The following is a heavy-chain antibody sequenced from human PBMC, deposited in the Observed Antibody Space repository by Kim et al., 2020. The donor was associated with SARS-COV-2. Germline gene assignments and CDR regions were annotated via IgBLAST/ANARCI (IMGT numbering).Heavy chain of an antibody. Sequence: ASVKVSCKASGYTFSDYYIQWVRQAPGQGLEWMGWINPNSGDTNYAQNFQGRVAMTRDTSINTAYMELNRLTSDDTAVYFCVREMKRDRYYGIDNWGQGT. CDR3: VREMKRDRYYGIDN. D-gene: IGHD1-26*01. CDR1: GYTFSDYY. V-gene: IGHV1-2*02. CDR2: INPNSGDT. J-gene: IGHJ4*02.